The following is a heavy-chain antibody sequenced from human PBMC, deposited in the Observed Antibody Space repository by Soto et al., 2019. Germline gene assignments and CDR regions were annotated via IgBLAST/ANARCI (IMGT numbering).Heavy chain of an antibody. J-gene: IGHJ6*02. Sequence: PSETLSLTCAVYGGSFSGYYWSWIRQPPGKGLEWIGEINHSGSTNYNPSLKSRVTISVDTSKNQFSLKLSSVTAADTAVYYCARATFYDSSGYDYYYYGMDVWGQGTTVTVS. CDR2: INHSGST. V-gene: IGHV4-34*01. D-gene: IGHD3-22*01. CDR1: GGSFSGYY. CDR3: ARATFYDSSGYDYYYYGMDV.